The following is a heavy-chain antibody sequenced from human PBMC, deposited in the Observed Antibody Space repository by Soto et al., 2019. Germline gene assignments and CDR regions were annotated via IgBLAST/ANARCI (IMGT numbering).Heavy chain of an antibody. CDR1: GGSISNVDSY. Sequence: QVQLQESGPGLVKPSQTLSLTCTVSGGSISNVDSYWNWIRQHPVKGLEWIGYIHYSGTTLYNPSLKSRITISVDTSNNHFSLNLSSVTAADTAMYYCARTTQGFDFWGQGTLVTVSS. J-gene: IGHJ4*02. CDR3: ARTTQGFDF. D-gene: IGHD4-17*01. V-gene: IGHV4-31*03. CDR2: IHYSGTT.